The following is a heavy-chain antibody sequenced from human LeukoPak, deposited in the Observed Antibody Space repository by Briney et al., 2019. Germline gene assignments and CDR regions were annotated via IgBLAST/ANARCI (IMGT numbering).Heavy chain of an antibody. V-gene: IGHV3-33*01. Sequence: GGSLRLSCAASGFTFSSYGMHWVRQAPGKGLEWVAVIWYDGSNKYYADSVKGRFTISRDNSKNTLYLQMNSLRAEDTAVYYCARDLRVSSGWYVDWFDPWGQGTLVTVSS. CDR3: ARDLRVSSGWYVDWFDP. CDR2: IWYDGSNK. J-gene: IGHJ5*02. D-gene: IGHD6-19*01. CDR1: GFTFSSYG.